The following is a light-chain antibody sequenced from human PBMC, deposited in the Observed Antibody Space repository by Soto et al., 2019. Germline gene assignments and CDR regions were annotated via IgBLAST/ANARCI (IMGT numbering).Light chain of an antibody. CDR1: QSVSSN. J-gene: IGKJ5*01. Sequence: MTQSPATLSVTPGERATLDCGASQSVSSNLAWYQQNPGQAPRLLIYGASTRATGIPARFSGSWSGTELTLTIYGLQSEDFATFQCLQSYSTPPSAFGQGTRLEI. CDR3: LQSYSTPPSA. CDR2: GAS. V-gene: IGKV3-15*01.